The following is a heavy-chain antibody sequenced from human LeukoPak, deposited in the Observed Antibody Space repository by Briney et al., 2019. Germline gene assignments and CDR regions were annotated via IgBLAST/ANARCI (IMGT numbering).Heavy chain of an antibody. V-gene: IGHV3-33*01. CDR1: GFTFSSYG. Sequence: GGSLRLSCAASGFTFSSYGMHWVRQAPGKGLEWVAVIWYDGSNKYYADSVKGRFTISRDNSKNTLYLQMNSLRAEDTAVYYSARNYYDSSGYYYHDYWGQGTLVTVSS. CDR3: ARNYYDSSGYYYHDY. CDR2: IWYDGSNK. D-gene: IGHD3-22*01. J-gene: IGHJ4*02.